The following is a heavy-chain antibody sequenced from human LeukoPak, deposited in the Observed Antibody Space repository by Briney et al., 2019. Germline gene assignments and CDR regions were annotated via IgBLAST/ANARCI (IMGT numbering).Heavy chain of an antibody. D-gene: IGHD3-22*01. CDR2: ISSSSTTI. J-gene: IGHJ4*02. CDR1: GFTFSSYE. CDR3: ARVLHKRNYDSSVYYIY. V-gene: IGHV3-48*03. Sequence: GGSLRLSCAASGFTFSSYEMNWVRQAPGKGLEWVSYISSSSTTIYYADSVKGRFTISRDNAKNSLYLQMNSLRAEDTAVYYCARVLHKRNYDSSVYYIYWGQGTLVTVSS.